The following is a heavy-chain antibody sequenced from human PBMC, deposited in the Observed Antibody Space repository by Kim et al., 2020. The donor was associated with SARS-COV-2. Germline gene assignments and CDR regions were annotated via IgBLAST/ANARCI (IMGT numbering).Heavy chain of an antibody. CDR3: ARDPSEELLSFDY. Sequence: YASAEQGRFPIARDNSQNTLYLQMNSLRAEETAVYYCARDPSEELLSFDYWGQGTLVTVSS. J-gene: IGHJ4*02. D-gene: IGHD1-26*01. V-gene: IGHV3-30*07.